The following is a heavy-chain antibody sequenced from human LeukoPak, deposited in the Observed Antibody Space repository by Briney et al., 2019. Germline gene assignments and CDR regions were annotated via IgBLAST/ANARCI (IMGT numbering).Heavy chain of an antibody. CDR3: ARHVGIAVATPDWFDP. Sequence: KASETLSLTCTVSGGSISSYYWSWIRQPPGKGLEWIGYIYYSGSTNYNPSLKSRVTISVDTSKNQFSLKLSSVTAADTAVYYCARHVGIAVATPDWFDPWGQGTLVTVSS. V-gene: IGHV4-59*08. D-gene: IGHD6-19*01. CDR2: IYYSGST. CDR1: GGSISSYY. J-gene: IGHJ5*02.